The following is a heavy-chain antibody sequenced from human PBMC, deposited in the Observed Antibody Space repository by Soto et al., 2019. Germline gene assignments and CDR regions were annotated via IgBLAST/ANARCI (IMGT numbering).Heavy chain of an antibody. CDR1: GGTFSSYA. CDR3: ARHTAMDSAVYYYGMDV. CDR2: IIPIFGTA. J-gene: IGHJ6*02. V-gene: IGHV1-69*01. D-gene: IGHD5-18*01. Sequence: QVQLVQSGAEVKKPGSSVKVSCKASGGTFSSYAISWVRQAPGQGLEWMGGIIPIFGTANYAQKFQGRVTITADESTSTAYMDLGSLRSEDTAVYYCARHTAMDSAVYYYGMDVWGQGTTVTVSS.